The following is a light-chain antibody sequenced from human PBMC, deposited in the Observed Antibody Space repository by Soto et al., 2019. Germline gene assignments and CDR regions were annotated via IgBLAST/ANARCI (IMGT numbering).Light chain of an antibody. Sequence: EIVLTQSPATLSLSPGEIATLSCRASQSVSNFLAWYQQKPGQAPRLLISDASNRATGIPGRFSGSGSGTDFSLTISSLEPEDFAVYYFQQRSNWPWTFGQGNKVEIK. CDR2: DAS. V-gene: IGKV3-11*01. CDR1: QSVSNF. J-gene: IGKJ1*01. CDR3: QQRSNWPWT.